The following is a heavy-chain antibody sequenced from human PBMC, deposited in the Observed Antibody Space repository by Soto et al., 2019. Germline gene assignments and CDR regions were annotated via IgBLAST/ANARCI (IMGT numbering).Heavy chain of an antibody. CDR1: GFTLSSYA. CDR2: ISYDGSNK. J-gene: IGHJ5*02. V-gene: IGHV3-30-3*01. Sequence: QVQLVESGGGVVQPGRSLRLSCAASGFTLSSYAMNWVRQAPGKGLEGGAVISYDGSNKYYADSVKGRFTISRDNSKNTLYLQMNSLRAEDTAVYYCARGRKISSTSVLEGWFDPWGQGTLVTVSS. CDR3: ARGRKISSTSVLEGWFDP. D-gene: IGHD2-2*01.